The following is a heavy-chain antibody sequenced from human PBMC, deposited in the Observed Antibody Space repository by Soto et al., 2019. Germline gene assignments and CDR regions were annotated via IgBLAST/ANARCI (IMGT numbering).Heavy chain of an antibody. CDR2: IIPIFGTA. Sequence: SVKVSCKASGGTFSSYAISWVRQAPGQGLEWMGGIIPIFGTANYAQKFQGRVTITADESTSTAYMELSSLRSEDTAVYYCARDPNYSSGWYRGWFDPWGQGTLVTVS. CDR3: ARDPNYSSGWYRGWFDP. D-gene: IGHD6-19*01. J-gene: IGHJ5*02. CDR1: GGTFSSYA. V-gene: IGHV1-69*13.